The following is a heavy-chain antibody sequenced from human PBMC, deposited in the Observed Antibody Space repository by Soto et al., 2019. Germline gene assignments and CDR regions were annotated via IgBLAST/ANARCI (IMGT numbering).Heavy chain of an antibody. V-gene: IGHV3-11*01. J-gene: IGHJ4*02. CDR1: GSTFTDYS. D-gene: IGHD6-6*01. CDR2: IDSRGRTL. CDR3: ERQAARNYIDS. Sequence: PGGSLRLSCAASGSTFTDYSMSWIRQAPGKGLEWLAFIDSRGRTLSYADSVKGRFTISRDNAKNSLYLQMHSLRADDTAVYYCERQAARNYIDSWGQGDVVTVSS.